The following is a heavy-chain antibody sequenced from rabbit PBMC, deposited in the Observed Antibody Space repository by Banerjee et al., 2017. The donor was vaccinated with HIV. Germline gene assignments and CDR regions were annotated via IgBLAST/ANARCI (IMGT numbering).Heavy chain of an antibody. D-gene: IGHD6-1*01. Sequence: QEQLEESGGGLVKPEGSLTLTCKASGFSFSNNYVMCWVRQAPGKGLEWIACINSSSGNTVYARWAKGRFTISKTSSTTVTLQMTSLTAADTATYFCGRDRDGDAGYGSWALWGPGTLV. CDR2: INSSSGNT. CDR1: GFSFSNNYV. V-gene: IGHV1S45*01. J-gene: IGHJ4*01. CDR3: GRDRDGDAGYGSWAL.